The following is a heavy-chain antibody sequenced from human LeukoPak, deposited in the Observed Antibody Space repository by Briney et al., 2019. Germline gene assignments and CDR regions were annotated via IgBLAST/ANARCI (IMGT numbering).Heavy chain of an antibody. V-gene: IGHV3-7*01. D-gene: IGHD5-24*01. Sequence: GGSLRLSCAASGFTFSSHSMGWVRQAPGKGLECVATIGLDGAQKDFVDPVKGRFTLSRDDAKNSLFLEMNRLRVEDTAVYYCARWRGLQSEFDCWGQGTLVTVSS. CDR1: GFTFSSHS. CDR2: IGLDGAQK. J-gene: IGHJ4*02. CDR3: ARWRGLQSEFDC.